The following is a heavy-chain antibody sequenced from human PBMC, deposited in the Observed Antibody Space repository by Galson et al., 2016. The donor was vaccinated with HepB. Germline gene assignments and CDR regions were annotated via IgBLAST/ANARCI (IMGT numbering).Heavy chain of an antibody. CDR1: GDSVTSDETM. CDR2: TYYRSQWFS. V-gene: IGHV6-1*01. Sequence: CAISGDSVTSDETMWNWIRQSPSRGLEWLVRTYYRSQWFSEYAMSVKGRITVTADTSGNQFSLQLDSVTPDDTAAYFCTRGYMQTGMNVWGQGTTVTVSS. CDR3: TRGYMQTGMNV. D-gene: IGHD5-18*01. J-gene: IGHJ6*02.